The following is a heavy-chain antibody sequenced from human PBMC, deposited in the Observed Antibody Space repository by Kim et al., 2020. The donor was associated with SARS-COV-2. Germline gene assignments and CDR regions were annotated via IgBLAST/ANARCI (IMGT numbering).Heavy chain of an antibody. CDR3: ARRWYNWFDP. CDR1: GGSISSSSYY. J-gene: IGHJ5*02. D-gene: IGHD2-8*01. V-gene: IGHV4-39*01. CDR2: IYYSGSN. Sequence: SETLSLTCTVSGGSISSSSYYWGWIRQPPGKGLEWIGSIYYSGSNYYNPSLKSRVTISVDTSKNQFSLKLSSVTAADTAVYYCARRWYNWFDPWGQGTLVTVSS.